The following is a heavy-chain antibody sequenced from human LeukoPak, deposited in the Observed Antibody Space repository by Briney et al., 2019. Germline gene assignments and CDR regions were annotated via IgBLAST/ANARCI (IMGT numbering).Heavy chain of an antibody. V-gene: IGHV4-61*02. CDR1: GCSISSGSYY. D-gene: IGHD1-26*01. CDR3: ARSSPVGATFYFDY. J-gene: IGHJ4*02. CDR2: IYTSGST. Sequence: SETLSLTCTVSGCSISSGSYYWSWIRQPAGKGLEWIGRIYTSGSTNYNPSLKSRVTISVDTSKNQFSLKLSSVTAADTAVYYCARSSPVGATFYFDYWGQGTLVTVSS.